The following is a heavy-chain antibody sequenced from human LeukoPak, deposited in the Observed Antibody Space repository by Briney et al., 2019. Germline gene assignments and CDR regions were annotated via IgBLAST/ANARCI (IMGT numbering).Heavy chain of an antibody. D-gene: IGHD1-7*01. V-gene: IGHV3-23*01. CDR3: ATEGKTRTWNYYQAKPVY. Sequence: GGSLRLSCAASGFTFSSYAMNWVRQAPGMGLEWVSAISGSGGSTYYADSVKGRFTFSRDSSKNTLYLQMNSLRAEDTAVYYCATEGKTRTWNYYQAKPVYWGQGTLVTVSS. J-gene: IGHJ4*02. CDR2: ISGSGGST. CDR1: GFTFSSYA.